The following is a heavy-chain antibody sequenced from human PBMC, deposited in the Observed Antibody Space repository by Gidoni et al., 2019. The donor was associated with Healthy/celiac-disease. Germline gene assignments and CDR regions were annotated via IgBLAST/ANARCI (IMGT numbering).Heavy chain of an antibody. CDR3: ARDPERGAFDI. CDR2: INHSGST. J-gene: IGHJ3*02. V-gene: IGHV4-34*01. Sequence: QVQLQQWGAGLLQPSETLSLTCAVYGGSFIGYYWSWTRQPPGKGLEWIGEINHSGSTNYNPSLKSRVTISVDTSKNQFSLKLSSVTAADTAVYYCARDPERGAFDIWGQGTMVTVSS. D-gene: IGHD1-1*01. CDR1: GGSFIGYY.